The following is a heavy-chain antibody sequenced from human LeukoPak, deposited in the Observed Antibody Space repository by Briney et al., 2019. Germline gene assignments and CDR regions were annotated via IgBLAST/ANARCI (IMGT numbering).Heavy chain of an antibody. J-gene: IGHJ4*02. CDR2: INTDGSST. Sequence: GGSLRLSCAASGFTFSNYWMHWVRQAPGKGLVWVSRINTDGSSTTSADSVKGRLTISRDNAKNTLYLQMNSLRVEDTAVSYCARGLNYFDYWGQGTLVTVSS. D-gene: IGHD5/OR15-5a*01. V-gene: IGHV3-74*01. CDR3: ARGLNYFDY. CDR1: GFTFSNYW.